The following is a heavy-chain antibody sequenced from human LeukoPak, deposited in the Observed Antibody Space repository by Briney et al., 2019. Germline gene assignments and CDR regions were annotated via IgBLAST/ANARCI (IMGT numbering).Heavy chain of an antibody. Sequence: GGSLRLSCAASGFTFSSHSMNWVRQAPGKGLEWVSYISSSSSTIYYADSVKGRFTISRDNAMNSLYLQMNSLRAEDTAVYYCARGAYYYEDWGQGTLVTVSS. J-gene: IGHJ4*02. CDR2: ISSSSSTI. CDR3: ARGAYYYED. CDR1: GFTFSSHS. V-gene: IGHV3-48*01.